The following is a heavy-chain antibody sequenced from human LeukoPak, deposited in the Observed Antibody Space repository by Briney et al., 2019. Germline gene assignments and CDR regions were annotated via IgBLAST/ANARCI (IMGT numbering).Heavy chain of an antibody. CDR1: GGSISRSNW. V-gene: IGHV4-4*02. Sequence: PSETLSLTCAVSGGSISRSNWWSWVRQPPGKGLEWIGEIYHSGSTNYNPSLKSRVTISVDTSKNQLSLKLSSVTAADTAVYYCARRNSGRYDYWGQGTLVTISS. D-gene: IGHD1-26*01. CDR3: ARRNSGRYDY. J-gene: IGHJ4*02. CDR2: IYHSGST.